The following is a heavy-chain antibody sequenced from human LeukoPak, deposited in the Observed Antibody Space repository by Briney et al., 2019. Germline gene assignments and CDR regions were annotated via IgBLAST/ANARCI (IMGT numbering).Heavy chain of an antibody. J-gene: IGHJ4*02. CDR2: INPSGGST. CDR3: ARDLGDDSSGYYLGY. Sequence: GASVKVSCKASGYTFTSYYMHWVRQAPGQGLEWMGIINPSGGSTSYAQKFQGRVTMTRDMSTSTVYMELSSLRSEDTAVYYCARDLGDDSSGYYLGYWGQGTLVTVSS. V-gene: IGHV1-46*01. D-gene: IGHD3-22*01. CDR1: GYTFTSYY.